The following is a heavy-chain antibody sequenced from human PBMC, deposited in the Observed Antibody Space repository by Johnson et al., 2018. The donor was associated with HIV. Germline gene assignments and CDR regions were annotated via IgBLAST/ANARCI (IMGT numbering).Heavy chain of an antibody. J-gene: IGHJ3*02. CDR3: ARASLGAAPGILSAFDI. D-gene: IGHD6-13*01. Sequence: QVQLVESGGGVVQPGGSLRLSCAASGFTFSSYGMHWVRQAPGKGLEWVAFIRYDGSNKYYADSVKGRFTISRDNSKNTLYLQMNSLRAEDMAVYYCARASLGAAPGILSAFDIWGQGTVVTVSS. CDR2: IRYDGSNK. V-gene: IGHV3-30*02. CDR1: GFTFSSYG.